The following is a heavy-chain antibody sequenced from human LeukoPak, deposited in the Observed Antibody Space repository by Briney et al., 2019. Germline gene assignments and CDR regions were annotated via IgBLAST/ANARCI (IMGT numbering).Heavy chain of an antibody. J-gene: IGHJ6*02. CDR3: ALLWFGELLSYGMDV. CDR1: GYTFTGYY. D-gene: IGHD3-10*01. CDR2: INPNSGGT. Sequence: GASVKVSCKASGYTFTGYYMHWVRQAPGQGLEWMGWINPNSGGTNYVQKFRGRVTLTRDTSISTAYMELSRLRSDDTAVYYCALLWFGELLSYGMDVWGQGTTVTVSS. V-gene: IGHV1-2*02.